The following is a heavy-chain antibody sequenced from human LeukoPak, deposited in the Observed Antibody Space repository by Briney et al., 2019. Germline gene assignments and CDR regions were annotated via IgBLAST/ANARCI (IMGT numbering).Heavy chain of an antibody. V-gene: IGHV1-2*02. Sequence: PLKIPCKPYAQNFTGYYMDWIRQAPGQGLEWMGWINPNTGATNYAQKFQGRVTMTRDTSLSIAYMKLSSLRSDDTAVYYCARLGSSDIWGQGTMVTVSS. CDR2: INPNTGAT. CDR3: ARLGSSDI. D-gene: IGHD3-16*01. CDR1: AQNFTGYY. J-gene: IGHJ3*02.